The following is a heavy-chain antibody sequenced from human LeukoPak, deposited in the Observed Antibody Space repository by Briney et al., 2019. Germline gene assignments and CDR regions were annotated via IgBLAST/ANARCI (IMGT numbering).Heavy chain of an antibody. V-gene: IGHV3-23*01. CDR2: ISGSGGST. J-gene: IGHJ4*02. Sequence: PGASLRLSCAASGFTFSSYAMSWVRQAPGKGLEWVSAISGSGGSTYYADSVKGRFTISRDNSKNTLYLQMNSLRAEDTAVYYCAKGPSGDFCSGYYISGTYFDYWGQGTLVTVSS. CDR3: AKGPSGDFCSGYYISGTYFDY. CDR1: GFTFSSYA. D-gene: IGHD3-3*01.